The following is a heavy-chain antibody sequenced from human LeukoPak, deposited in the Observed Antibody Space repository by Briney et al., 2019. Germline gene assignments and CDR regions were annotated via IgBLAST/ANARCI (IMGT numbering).Heavy chain of an antibody. CDR1: GYTFANSG. Sequence: RASVKVSCKASGYTFANSGISWVRQAPGQGLEWVGWTNPSSGKTEYGQKFRGRLTLTTDTSTRTAFLELRRLRSDDTAVYYCAKEVAYHFDHWGQGTLVSVSS. J-gene: IGHJ4*02. CDR3: AKEVAYHFDH. V-gene: IGHV1-18*01. D-gene: IGHD2-8*02. CDR2: TNPSSGKT.